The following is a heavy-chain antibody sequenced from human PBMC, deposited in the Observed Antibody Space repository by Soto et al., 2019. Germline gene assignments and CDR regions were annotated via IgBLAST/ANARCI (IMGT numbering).Heavy chain of an antibody. V-gene: IGHV1-69*13. CDR1: GGTFSSYA. CDR3: SSERGYSYVRSDF. CDR2: IIPIFGTA. Sequence: GASVKVSCKASGGTFSSYAISWVRQAPGQGLEWMGGIIPIFGTANYAQKFQGRVTITADESTSTAYMELSSLRSEDTAVYYFSSERGYSYVRSDFCGQGTLVTGSS. D-gene: IGHD5-18*01. J-gene: IGHJ4*02.